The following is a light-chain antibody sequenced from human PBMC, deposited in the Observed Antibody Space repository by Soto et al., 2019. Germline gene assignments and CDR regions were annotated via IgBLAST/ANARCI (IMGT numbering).Light chain of an antibody. J-gene: IGKJ1*01. V-gene: IGKV1-39*01. Sequence: DIQMTQSPSSLSASVGDRITITCRASQRISRYLNWYQHKPGKAPKLLINAASSLERGVPSRFSGGGSGTDFTLNISSLQPDDFATYYCQQNYRATPWTFGQGTKVDIK. CDR3: QQNYRATPWT. CDR1: QRISRY. CDR2: AAS.